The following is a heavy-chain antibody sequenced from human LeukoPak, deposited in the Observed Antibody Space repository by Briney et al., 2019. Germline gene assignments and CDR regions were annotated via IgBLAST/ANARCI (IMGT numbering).Heavy chain of an antibody. J-gene: IGHJ6*02. CDR1: GGTFSTYS. V-gene: IGHV1-69*13. D-gene: IGHD2-15*01. Sequence: SVKVSCKASGGTFSTYSTSWVRQAPGHGLEWMGGVIPVFGTSVYAQKFQDRVTITADESTSTAYMELRSLKSDDTAVYYCARDILGRSNGGSNYFGMEVWGQGTTVTVSS. CDR2: VIPVFGTS. CDR3: ARDILGRSNGGSNYFGMEV.